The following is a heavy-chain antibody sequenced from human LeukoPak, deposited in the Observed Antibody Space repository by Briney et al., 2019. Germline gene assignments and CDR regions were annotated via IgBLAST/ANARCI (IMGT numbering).Heavy chain of an antibody. CDR2: ISWNSGSI. J-gene: IGHJ4*02. Sequence: GGSLRLSCAASGFTFDDYAMHWVRQAPGKGLEWVSGISWNSGSIGYADSVKGRFTISRDNAKNSLYLQMNSLRAEDTALYYCALYGDNVHAFDYWGQGTLVTVSS. D-gene: IGHD4-17*01. CDR1: GFTFDDYA. CDR3: ALYGDNVHAFDY. V-gene: IGHV3-9*01.